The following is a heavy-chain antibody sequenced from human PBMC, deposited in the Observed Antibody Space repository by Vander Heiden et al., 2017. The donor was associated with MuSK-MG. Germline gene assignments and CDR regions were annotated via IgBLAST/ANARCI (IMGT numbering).Heavy chain of an antibody. D-gene: IGHD3-10*01. V-gene: IGHV3-23*01. CDR3: AKSFGDYFDY. CDR1: GSTFSSYA. Sequence: EVQLLESGGGLVQLGGSMSLSCAASGSTFSSYAMSWVRQAPGKGLEWVSAISGSGGSTYYADSVKGRFTISRDNSKNTLYLKMKSLRAEDTAVYYCAKSFGDYFDYWGQGTMVTVYS. CDR2: ISGSGGST. J-gene: IGHJ4*02.